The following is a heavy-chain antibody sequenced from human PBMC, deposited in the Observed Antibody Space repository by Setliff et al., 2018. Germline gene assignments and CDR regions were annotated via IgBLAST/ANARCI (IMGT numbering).Heavy chain of an antibody. Sequence: SETLSLTCSVAGGSMTDFFWHWFRRPPGKGLEWIGYIYTKGGTNYSPSLKSRVTMSVDRSRNQFSLTLSSVSVADMAVYYCARGLNTESWTPLYWSPGTLVTVSS. V-gene: IGHV4-4*08. CDR1: GGSMTDFF. J-gene: IGHJ4*02. D-gene: IGHD2-15*01. CDR3: ARGLNTESWTPLY. CDR2: IYTKGGT.